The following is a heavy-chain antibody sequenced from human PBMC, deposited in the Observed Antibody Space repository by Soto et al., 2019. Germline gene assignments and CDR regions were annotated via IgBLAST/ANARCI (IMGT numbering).Heavy chain of an antibody. CDR2: ISYDGSNK. J-gene: IGHJ3*02. Sequence: QVQLVESGGGVVQPGRSLRLSCAASGFTFSSYGMHWVRQAPGKGLEWVAVISYDGSNKYYADSVKGRFTIARDNSKNALYLQMNSLRAEDTAVYYCAKMGQQMATIPFDIWGQGTMHTVSS. CDR3: AKMGQQMATIPFDI. CDR1: GFTFSSYG. V-gene: IGHV3-30*18. D-gene: IGHD5-12*01.